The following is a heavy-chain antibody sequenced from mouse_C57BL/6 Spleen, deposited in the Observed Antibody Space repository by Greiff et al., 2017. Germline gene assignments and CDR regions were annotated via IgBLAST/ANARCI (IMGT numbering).Heavy chain of an antibody. J-gene: IGHJ1*03. Sequence: EVQGVESGGGLVKPGGSLKLSCAASGFTFSSYAMSWVRQTPEKRLEWVATISDGGSYTYYPDNVKGRFTISRDNAKNNLYLQMIHLKSEDTAMYYCARGGYGSSPYWYFDVWGTGTTVTVSS. CDR3: ARGGYGSSPYWYFDV. CDR2: ISDGGSYT. D-gene: IGHD1-1*01. V-gene: IGHV5-4*01. CDR1: GFTFSSYA.